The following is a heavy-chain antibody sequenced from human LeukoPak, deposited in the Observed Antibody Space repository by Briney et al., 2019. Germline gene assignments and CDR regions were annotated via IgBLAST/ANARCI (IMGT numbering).Heavy chain of an antibody. V-gene: IGHV3-74*01. Sequence: HPGGSLRLSCAASGFTFSSYWMHWVRQAPGKGLVWVSRINSDGSSTSYADSVKGRFTISRDNAKSTVYLQMNSLKAEDTAVYYCARGGYHHGFDIWGQGTMVTVSS. D-gene: IGHD2-15*01. CDR1: GFTFSSYW. J-gene: IGHJ3*02. CDR3: ARGGYHHGFDI. CDR2: INSDGSST.